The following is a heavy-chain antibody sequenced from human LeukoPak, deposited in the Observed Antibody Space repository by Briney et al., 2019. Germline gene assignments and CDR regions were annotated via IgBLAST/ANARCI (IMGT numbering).Heavy chain of an antibody. Sequence: GGSLRLSCAGSGFTFTSYWMHWVRQAPGKGLVWVSRINSDGSTTDYADSVKGRFTISRDNAKNTLYLQMNSLRVEDTAVYYCARGKLNWFDPWGQGTLVTVSS. CDR3: ARGKLNWFDP. CDR2: INSDGSTT. J-gene: IGHJ5*02. D-gene: IGHD3-10*01. V-gene: IGHV3-74*01. CDR1: GFTFTSYW.